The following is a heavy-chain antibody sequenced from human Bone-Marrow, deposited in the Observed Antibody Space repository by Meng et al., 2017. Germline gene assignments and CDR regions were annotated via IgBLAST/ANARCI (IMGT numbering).Heavy chain of an antibody. CDR1: GFTFSDYY. CDR2: ISSSGSTI. CDR3: AREANSDIVVVPAAPPLDY. V-gene: IGHV3-11*04. Sequence: GGSLRLSCAAAGFTFSDYYMSWIRQAPGKGLEWVSYISSSGSTIYYADSVKGRFTISRDNAKNSLYLQMNSLRAEDTAVYYCAREANSDIVVVPAAPPLDYWGQGTLVTVSS. J-gene: IGHJ4*02. D-gene: IGHD2-2*01.